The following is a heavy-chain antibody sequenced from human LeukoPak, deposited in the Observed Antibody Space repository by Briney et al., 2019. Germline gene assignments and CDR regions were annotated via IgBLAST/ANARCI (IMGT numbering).Heavy chain of an antibody. CDR2: IIPFVGVT. V-gene: IGHV1-69*02. CDR3: ARGYCTSTTCYMYNWLDP. CDR1: GDTFSSHT. D-gene: IGHD2-2*02. J-gene: IGHJ5*02. Sequence: SVKVSCKASGDTFSSHTINWVRQAPGQGLEWMGRIIPFVGVTKYAQKFQARVTITADKSTSTAYMELSSLKSEDTAVYYCARGYCTSTTCYMYNWLDPWGQGTLVTVSS.